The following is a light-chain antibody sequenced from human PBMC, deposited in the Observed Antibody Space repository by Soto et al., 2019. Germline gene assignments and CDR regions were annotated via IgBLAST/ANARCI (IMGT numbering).Light chain of an antibody. J-gene: IGKJ5*01. CDR1: QSVSSY. CDR2: DAS. V-gene: IGKV3-11*01. CDR3: QQRSNWQIA. Sequence: EFVLTQSPATLSLSPGERATLSCRASQSVSSYLAWYQHKPCHAPSLLIYDASNRATGIPARFSGSGSGTDFTLTISSLEPEDFAVYYCQQRSNWQIAFGQGTRLENK.